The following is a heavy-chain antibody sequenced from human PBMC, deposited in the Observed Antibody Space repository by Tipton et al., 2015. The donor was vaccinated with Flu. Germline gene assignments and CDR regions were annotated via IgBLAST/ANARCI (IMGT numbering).Heavy chain of an antibody. CDR2: ISGGSSTT. J-gene: IGHJ4*02. D-gene: IGHD3-10*01. Sequence: SLRLSCVASEISFSSYSMNWVRQAPGKGLEWLAYISGGSSTTYYAASVKGRFTISRDNAKNSLYLQMNSLRGDDSAVYYCARAVGGSGSYWGQGTLVTVSS. CDR3: ARAVGGSGSY. V-gene: IGHV3-48*04. CDR1: EISFSSYS.